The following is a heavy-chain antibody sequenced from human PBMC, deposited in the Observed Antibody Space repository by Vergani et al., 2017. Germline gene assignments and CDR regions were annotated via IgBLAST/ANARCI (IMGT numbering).Heavy chain of an antibody. Sequence: QVQLVESGGGVVQPGRSLRLSCAASGFTFSSYGMHWVRQAPGKGLEWVAVISYDGSNKYYADSVKGRFTISRDNSKNTLYLQMNSLRAEDTAVYYCAKGAKIGYYYYYMDVWGKGTTGTGSS. CDR1: GFTFSSYG. CDR2: ISYDGSNK. CDR3: AKGAKIGYYYYYMDV. V-gene: IGHV3-30*18. J-gene: IGHJ6*03.